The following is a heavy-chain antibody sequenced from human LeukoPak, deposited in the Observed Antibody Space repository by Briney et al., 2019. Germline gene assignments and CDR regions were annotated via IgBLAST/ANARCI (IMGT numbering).Heavy chain of an antibody. D-gene: IGHD3-22*01. J-gene: IGHJ4*02. CDR2: INWNGGST. CDR3: AKAEGRMIVVVITSPPDY. V-gene: IGHV3-20*04. CDR1: GFTFDDYG. Sequence: GGSLRLSCAASGFTFDDYGMSWVRHAPGKGLEWVSNINWNGGSTGYADSVRGRFTISRDNAKNSLYLQMNSLRAEDTAVYYCAKAEGRMIVVVITSPPDYWGQGTLVTVSS.